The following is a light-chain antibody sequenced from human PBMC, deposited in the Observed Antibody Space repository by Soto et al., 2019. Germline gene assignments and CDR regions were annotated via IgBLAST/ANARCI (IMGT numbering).Light chain of an antibody. CDR1: QSVSSN. Sequence: ERVMTQSPATLSVSPGERATLSCRASQSVSSNLAWYQQKPGQAPRLLIYGASTRATGIPARFSGSGSGTEFTLTISSLQSEDSAVYYCQQYNSWPLTFGPGTKVDIK. J-gene: IGKJ3*01. V-gene: IGKV3-15*01. CDR2: GAS. CDR3: QQYNSWPLT.